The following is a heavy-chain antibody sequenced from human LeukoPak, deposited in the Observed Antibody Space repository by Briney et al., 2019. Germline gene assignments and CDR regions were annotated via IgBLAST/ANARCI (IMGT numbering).Heavy chain of an antibody. D-gene: IGHD3-10*01. V-gene: IGHV1-2*07. CDR2: INPDSGGT. CDR1: GYTFTGYY. CDR3: AREGGTMNRDGSRGFDQ. J-gene: IGHJ4*02. Sequence: ASVKVSCKTSGYTFTGYYIHWVRQAPGQGLECLGWINPDSGGTNYAHNFEGRVTITSDTSISTAYMELSRLRSDDTAVYYCAREGGTMNRDGSRGFDQWGQGTLVTISS.